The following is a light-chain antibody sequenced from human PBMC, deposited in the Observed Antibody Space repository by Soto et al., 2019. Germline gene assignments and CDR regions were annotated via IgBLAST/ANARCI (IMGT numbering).Light chain of an antibody. CDR1: SSDVGGYNY. CDR3: TSGTSSSTYA. Sequence: QSVLTQPASVSGSPGQSITISCTGTSSDVGGYNYVSWYQQHPGKAPKLIIFDVSNRPSGVSNRLSGSKSGNTASLTISGPQAEDEADYYCTSGTSSSTYAFGTATKVNVL. CDR2: DVS. V-gene: IGLV2-14*01. J-gene: IGLJ1*01.